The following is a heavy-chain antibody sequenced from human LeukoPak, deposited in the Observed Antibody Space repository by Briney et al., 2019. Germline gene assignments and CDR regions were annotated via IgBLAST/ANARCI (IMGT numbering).Heavy chain of an antibody. Sequence: SETLSLTCAVYGGSFSGYYWSWIRQPPGKGLEWIGEINHSGSTNYNPSLKSRVTISVDTSKNQFSLKLSSVTAADTAVYYWARGFDHGVSSSWFFDYWGQGTLVTVSS. V-gene: IGHV4-34*01. CDR2: INHSGST. D-gene: IGHD6-13*01. CDR3: ARGFDHGVSSSWFFDY. CDR1: GGSFSGYY. J-gene: IGHJ4*02.